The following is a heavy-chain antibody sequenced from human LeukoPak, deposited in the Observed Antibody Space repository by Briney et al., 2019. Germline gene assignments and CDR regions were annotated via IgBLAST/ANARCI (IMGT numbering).Heavy chain of an antibody. V-gene: IGHV3-72*01. CDR2: TRNKPNSYTT. J-gene: IGHJ4*02. Sequence: GGSLRLSCAASGFTFSDHYMDWVRQAPGKGLEWVGVTRNKPNSYTTQYAASVKGRFTISRDDSKNSLYLQMSSLKTEDTAVYYCVRAGRHGDYPYFDYWGQGTLVTVSS. D-gene: IGHD4-17*01. CDR3: VRAGRHGDYPYFDY. CDR1: GFTFSDHY.